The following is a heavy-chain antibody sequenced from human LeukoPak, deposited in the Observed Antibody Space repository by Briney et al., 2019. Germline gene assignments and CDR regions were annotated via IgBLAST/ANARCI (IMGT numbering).Heavy chain of an antibody. D-gene: IGHD3-22*01. CDR2: INPSGGST. V-gene: IGHV1-46*01. CDR3: ARSLLRLEDY. J-gene: IGHJ4*02. CDR1: GYTFTSYY. Sequence: ASVKVSCKASGYTFTSYYMHWVRQAPGQGLEWMGIINPSGGSTSYAQKLQGRVTMTTDTSTSTAYMELRSLRSDDTAVYYCARSLLRLEDYWGQGTLVTVSS.